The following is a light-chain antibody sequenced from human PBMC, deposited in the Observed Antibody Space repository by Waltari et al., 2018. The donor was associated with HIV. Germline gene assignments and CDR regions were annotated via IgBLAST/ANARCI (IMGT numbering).Light chain of an antibody. CDR1: SSNIGNNF. J-gene: IGLJ2*01. CDR3: GTRDNSLKTVV. CDR2: ENN. V-gene: IGLV1-51*01. Sequence: QSVLTQPPSVSAAPGQTVSISCSGFSSNIGNNFVSWYHQLPGKAPKLLIFENNKRPSGMPDRVSASKDGTSATLAITGLQTGDEGDYYCGTRDNSLKTVVFGVGTKVTVL.